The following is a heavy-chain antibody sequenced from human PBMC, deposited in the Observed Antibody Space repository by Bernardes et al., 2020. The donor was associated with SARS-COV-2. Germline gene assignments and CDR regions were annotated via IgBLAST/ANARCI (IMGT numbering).Heavy chain of an antibody. CDR1: GFTFSSFS. CDR3: ARGRFFTD. CDR2: IGSSGATI. Sequence: GGSLRLSCAAPGFTFSSFSMNWVRQAPGKGLEWVSYIGSSGATIYYADSVRGRFTISRDNARNSLYLQMNSLGSEDTGVYFCARGRFFTDWGQGALVTVSS. J-gene: IGHJ4*02. D-gene: IGHD3-3*01. V-gene: IGHV3-48*01.